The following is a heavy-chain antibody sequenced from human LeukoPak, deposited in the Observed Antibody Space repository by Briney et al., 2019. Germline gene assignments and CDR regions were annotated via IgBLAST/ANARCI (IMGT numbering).Heavy chain of an antibody. Sequence: PGGSLRLSCAASGFTFINYWMSWVRQAPGKGLEWVANIKQDGSEKYYVDSVKGRFTISRDNAKNSLYLQMNSLRAEDTAVYYCAKQNRYCSSTSCYAVWADYWGQGTLVTVSS. D-gene: IGHD2-2*01. CDR2: IKQDGSEK. CDR3: AKQNRYCSSTSCYAVWADY. J-gene: IGHJ4*02. V-gene: IGHV3-7*01. CDR1: GFTFINYW.